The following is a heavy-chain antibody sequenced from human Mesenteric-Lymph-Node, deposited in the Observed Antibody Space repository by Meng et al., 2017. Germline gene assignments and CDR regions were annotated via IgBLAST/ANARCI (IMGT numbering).Heavy chain of an antibody. CDR1: GFSFSTYE. D-gene: IGHD2/OR15-2a*01. CDR3: ARRDSALSRYAFDV. V-gene: IGHV3-48*03. CDR2: ITTYSGII. J-gene: IGHJ3*01. Sequence: GESLKISCVASGFSFSTYEMNWVRQAPGKGLEWISYITTYSGIIYYADSVKGRFTISRDNAKNSLYLQMDSLRAEDTAVYYCARRDSALSRYAFDVWGQGTMVTVSS.